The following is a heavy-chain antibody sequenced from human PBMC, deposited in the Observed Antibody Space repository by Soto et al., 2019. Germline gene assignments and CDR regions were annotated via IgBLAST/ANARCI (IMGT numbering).Heavy chain of an antibody. Sequence: GGSLRLSCAASGFTFSSYWMHWVRQAPGKGLVWVSRINSDESSTSYADSVKGRFTISRDNAKNSLYLQMNSLRAEDTAVYYCATEVWVYYDFWSGYSDYWGQGTLVTVSS. CDR3: ATEVWVYYDFWSGYSDY. V-gene: IGHV3-74*01. D-gene: IGHD3-3*01. CDR2: INSDESST. CDR1: GFTFSSYW. J-gene: IGHJ4*02.